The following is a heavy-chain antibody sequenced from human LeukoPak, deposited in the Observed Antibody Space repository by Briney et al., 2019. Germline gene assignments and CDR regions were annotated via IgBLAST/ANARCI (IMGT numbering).Heavy chain of an antibody. CDR3: ARGAVVDCSSTSCYAMDI. CDR2: INYSGSN. D-gene: IGHD2-2*01. J-gene: IGHJ6*03. V-gene: IGHV4-59*01. Sequence: PSETLSLTCTVSGGSISSYYWSWVRQPPGKGLEWVGYINYSGSNNYNPSLRSRVTISVDSSKNQFSLKLSSGTAADTVVYYCARGAVVDCSSTSCYAMDIWGKGTTVTVSS. CDR1: GGSISSYY.